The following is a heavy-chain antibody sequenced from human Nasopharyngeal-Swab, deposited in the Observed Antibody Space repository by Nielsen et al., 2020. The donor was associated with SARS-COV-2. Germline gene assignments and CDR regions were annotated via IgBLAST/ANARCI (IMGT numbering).Heavy chain of an antibody. CDR1: GYSFTSYW. D-gene: IGHD3-10*01. Sequence: GESLKISCKGSGYSFTSYWISWVRQMPGKGLEWMGIIYPGDSDTRYSPSFQGQVTISADKSISTAYLQWSSLKASDTAMYYCARLRITMVRGVERGGYFDYWGQGTLVTVSS. CDR2: IYPGDSDT. V-gene: IGHV5-51*01. J-gene: IGHJ4*02. CDR3: ARLRITMVRGVERGGYFDY.